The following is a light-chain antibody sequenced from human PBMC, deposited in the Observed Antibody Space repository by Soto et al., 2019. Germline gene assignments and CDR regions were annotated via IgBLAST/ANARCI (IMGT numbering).Light chain of an antibody. J-gene: IGKJ5*01. V-gene: IGKV3-11*01. CDR3: QQRHMWPIT. CDR2: DAY. CDR1: QSFRGL. Sequence: VFTQAPVTLSLSPGERATLSCRASQSFRGLLAWYQQKPGQAPRLLIYDAYNRATGIPPRFSGSGSGTDFTLTISSLEPEDSAVYYCQQRHMWPITFGQGTRLEI.